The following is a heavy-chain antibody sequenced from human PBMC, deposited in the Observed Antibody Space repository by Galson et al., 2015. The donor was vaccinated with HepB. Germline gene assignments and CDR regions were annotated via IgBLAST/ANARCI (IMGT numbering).Heavy chain of an antibody. CDR2: ISSDSSTI. J-gene: IGHJ4*02. V-gene: IGHV3-48*01. CDR1: GFRLTDYA. Sequence: SLRLSCAASGFRLTDYAMNWVRRAPGKGLEWAAYISSDSSTIHYADSVKGRFTISRDNAKNSVFLQMNSLRGEDTAVYYCARDRGSGFGGNDVPSFDYWGPVILVTSSP. CDR3: ARDRGSGFGGNDVPSFDY. D-gene: IGHD5-12*01.